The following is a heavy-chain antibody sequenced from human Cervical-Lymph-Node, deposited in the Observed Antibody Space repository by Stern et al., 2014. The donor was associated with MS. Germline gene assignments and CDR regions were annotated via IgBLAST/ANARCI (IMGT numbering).Heavy chain of an antibody. Sequence: DQLVESGGGVVQPGRSLRLSCAASGFTFSSYGMHWVRQAPGKGLEWVAVIWYDGSNKYYADSVKGRFTISRDNSKNTLYLQMNSLRAEDTAVYYCARDRHDLGYCSGGSCYSPDYWGQGTLVTVSS. V-gene: IGHV3-33*01. CDR3: ARDRHDLGYCSGGSCYSPDY. CDR2: IWYDGSNK. J-gene: IGHJ4*02. D-gene: IGHD2-15*01. CDR1: GFTFSSYG.